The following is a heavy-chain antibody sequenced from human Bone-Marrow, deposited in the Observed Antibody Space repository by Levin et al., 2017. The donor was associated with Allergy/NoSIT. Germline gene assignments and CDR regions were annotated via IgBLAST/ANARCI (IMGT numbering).Heavy chain of an antibody. CDR2: IHYSGST. Sequence: PSETLSLTCTVSGGSISSYYWNWIRQPPGKGLEWIGNIHYSGSTNYNPSLESRVTISVDTSKTQFSLRLSSVTAADTAVYYCARTRYSAYDYNYWGQGTLVTVSS. J-gene: IGHJ4*02. CDR3: ARTRYSAYDYNY. D-gene: IGHD5-12*01. CDR1: GGSISSYY. V-gene: IGHV4-59*01.